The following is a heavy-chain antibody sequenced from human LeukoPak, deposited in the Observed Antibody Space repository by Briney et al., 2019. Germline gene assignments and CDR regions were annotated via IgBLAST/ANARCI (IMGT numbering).Heavy chain of an antibody. CDR1: GASVTSTNW. Sequence: SETLSLTCDVSGASVTSTNWGTWVRQPPGKGLEGIGEVHLDGRTNFNPSLKSRLTMSVDLSENHVSLKLTSVTAADTAVYYCAREGGFYRPLDYSGQGTLVTVSS. CDR3: AREGGFYRPLDY. D-gene: IGHD6-25*01. CDR2: VHLDGRT. V-gene: IGHV4-4*02. J-gene: IGHJ4*02.